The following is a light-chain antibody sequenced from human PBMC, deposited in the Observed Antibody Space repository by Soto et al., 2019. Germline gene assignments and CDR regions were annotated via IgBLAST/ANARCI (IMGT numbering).Light chain of an antibody. J-gene: IGKJ1*01. V-gene: IGKV3-20*01. CDR1: PSLSSTY. Sequence: EIVLTQSPGTLSLSPGERANLSCRASPSLSSTYLAWYQQKPGQAPRLLIYGASSRAIGIPDRFSGSGSGTDFTLTISRLEPEDFAVYYCQQYGRTPLTFGQGTKVEI. CDR3: QQYGRTPLT. CDR2: GAS.